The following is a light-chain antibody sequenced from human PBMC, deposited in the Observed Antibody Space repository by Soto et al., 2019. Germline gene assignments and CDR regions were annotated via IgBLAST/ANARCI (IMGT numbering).Light chain of an antibody. CDR1: GSDVGGYNY. CDR3: SSYRSTSVYV. CDR2: EVT. Sequence: QSALSQPASVSGSPGQSITISCTCTGSDVGGYNYVSWYQQYPGKAPKLMIYEVTHRPSGVSNRFSGSKSGNTASLTISWLQAEDEANYYCSSYRSTSVYVFGTGTKVNVL. V-gene: IGLV2-14*01. J-gene: IGLJ1*01.